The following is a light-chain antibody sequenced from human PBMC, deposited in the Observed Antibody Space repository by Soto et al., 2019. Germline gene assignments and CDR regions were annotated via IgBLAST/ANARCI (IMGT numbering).Light chain of an antibody. CDR3: QVWDSTSGHYV. V-gene: IGLV3-21*02. J-gene: IGLJ1*01. CDR1: NIGSKS. CDR2: DDT. Sequence: SYERTQPPSVSVAPGQTARITCGGNNIGSKSVHWYQQKAGQAPVLVVYDDTDRPSGIPERFSGSNSGNTATLAISRVGAGDEADYYCQVWDSTSGHYVFGTGTKVTVL.